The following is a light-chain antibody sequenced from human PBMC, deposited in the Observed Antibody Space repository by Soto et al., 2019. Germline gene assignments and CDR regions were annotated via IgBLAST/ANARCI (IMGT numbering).Light chain of an antibody. CDR2: ENT. CDR1: SSNIGAGYA. CDR3: QSYDSSLSAFYV. J-gene: IGLJ1*01. Sequence: QSVLTQPPSVSGAPGQRVTISCTGSSSNIGAGYAVHWYQQLPGTDPNLLIYENTNRPSGVPDRFSGSKSGTSASLAITGLQAEDEADYYCQSYDSSLSAFYVFGPGTKVTVL. V-gene: IGLV1-40*01.